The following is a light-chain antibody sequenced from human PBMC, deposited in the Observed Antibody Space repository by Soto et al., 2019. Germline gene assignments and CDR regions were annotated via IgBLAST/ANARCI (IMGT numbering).Light chain of an antibody. CDR1: QGISSY. CDR3: QQYYSYPWT. CDR2: AAS. V-gene: IGKV1-8*01. Sequence: AIRMTQSPFSLSASTGDRVTITCRASQGISSYLAWYQQKPGKAPKLIIYAASTLQSGVPSRFSGSGSGTDFTLTISCLQSEDFATYYCQQYYSYPWTFGQGTKVDIK. J-gene: IGKJ1*01.